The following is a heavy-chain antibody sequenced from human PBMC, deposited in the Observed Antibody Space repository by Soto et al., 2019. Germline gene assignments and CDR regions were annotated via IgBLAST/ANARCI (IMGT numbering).Heavy chain of an antibody. Sequence: GESLKISCKVSGYSFTSYWISGVRQMPGKGLEWMGRIDPSDSYTNYSPSFQGHVTISADKSISTAYLQWSSLKASDTAMYYCARLSYCSSTSCYYYYGMDVWGQGTTVTVSS. J-gene: IGHJ6*02. V-gene: IGHV5-10-1*01. CDR1: GYSFTSYW. CDR2: IDPSDSYT. CDR3: ARLSYCSSTSCYYYYGMDV. D-gene: IGHD2-2*01.